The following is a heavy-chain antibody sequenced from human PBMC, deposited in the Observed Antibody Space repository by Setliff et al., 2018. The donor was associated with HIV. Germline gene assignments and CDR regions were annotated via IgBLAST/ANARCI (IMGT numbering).Heavy chain of an antibody. D-gene: IGHD3-3*01. Sequence: GGSLRLSCEASGFTFSTYSMNWVRQAAGMGLDWFSSISSSSRSKYYADSVKSRFTISRDNAKNSLYLQMNSLTAEDTAVYYCARAVSWRVSTYIDYWGQGALVTASS. CDR1: GFTFSTYS. J-gene: IGHJ4*02. V-gene: IGHV3-21*01. CDR2: ISSSSRSK. CDR3: ARAVSWRVSTYIDY.